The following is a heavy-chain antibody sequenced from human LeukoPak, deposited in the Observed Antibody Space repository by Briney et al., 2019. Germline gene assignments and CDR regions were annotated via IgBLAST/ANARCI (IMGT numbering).Heavy chain of an antibody. CDR3: ATGGPHYYDSSGYRSEFDY. CDR1: GGTFSSYA. CDR2: INPNSGGT. V-gene: IGHV1-2*02. Sequence: GSSVKVSCKASGGTFSSYAISWVRQAPGQGLEWMGWINPNSGGTNYAQKFQGRVTMTRDTSISTAYMELSRLRSDDTAVYYCATGGPHYYDSSGYRSEFDYWGQGTLVTVSS. J-gene: IGHJ4*02. D-gene: IGHD3-22*01.